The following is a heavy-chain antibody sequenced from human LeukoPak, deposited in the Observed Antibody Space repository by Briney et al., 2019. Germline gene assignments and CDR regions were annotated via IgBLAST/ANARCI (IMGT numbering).Heavy chain of an antibody. CDR3: VKDRYSSAYYFEN. V-gene: IGHV3-23*01. J-gene: IGHJ4*02. D-gene: IGHD5-18*01. CDR1: GFVFSTYA. Sequence: AGGSLRLSCAASGFVFSTYAMSWVRQAPGRGLEWVSGISGSGASTYSANSVKGRFTISRDNSKNTLDLQMNSLRAEDTAIYYCVKDRYSSAYYFENWGQGTLVTVSS. CDR2: ISGSGAST.